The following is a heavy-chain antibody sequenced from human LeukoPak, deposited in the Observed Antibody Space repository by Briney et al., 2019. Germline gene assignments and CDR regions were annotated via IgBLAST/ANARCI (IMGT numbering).Heavy chain of an antibody. CDR2: IYYSGST. J-gene: IGHJ6*02. CDR1: GGSISSSY. V-gene: IGHV4-59*08. Sequence: SETLSLTCTVSGGSISSSYWSWIRQPPGEGLEWIGYIYYSGSTGYNPSLKSRVTISVDTSKNQFSLKLTSVTAADAAMYYCARGADSSGYYPLFYGMDVWGQGTTVTVSS. CDR3: ARGADSSGYYPLFYGMDV. D-gene: IGHD3-22*01.